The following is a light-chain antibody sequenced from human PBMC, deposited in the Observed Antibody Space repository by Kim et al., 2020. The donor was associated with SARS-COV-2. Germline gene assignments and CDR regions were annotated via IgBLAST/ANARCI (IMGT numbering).Light chain of an antibody. V-gene: IGKV1-39*01. CDR2: AAS. J-gene: IGKJ2*01. CDR3: QQSYSTPYT. Sequence: SASVGDRVTITCQASQSIRSYLNWYQQKRGKAPKLLIYAASSLQSGVPSRFSGSGSGTDFTLTISSLQPEDFATYYCQQSYSTPYTFGQGTKLEI. CDR1: QSIRSY.